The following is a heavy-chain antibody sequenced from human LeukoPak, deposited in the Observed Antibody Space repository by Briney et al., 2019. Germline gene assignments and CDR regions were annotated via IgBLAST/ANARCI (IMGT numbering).Heavy chain of an antibody. J-gene: IGHJ4*02. V-gene: IGHV3-23*01. D-gene: IGHD3-22*01. Sequence: GGSLRLSCAASGFTFSNYAMTWVRQAPGKGLEWVSSISSRGDNSYYADSVKGRFAISRDNSKNTLYLQMNSLRAEDTAVYYCASHRRVGYYDSSGYLAYWGQGTLVTVSS. CDR1: GFTFSNYA. CDR2: ISSRGDNS. CDR3: ASHRRVGYYDSSGYLAY.